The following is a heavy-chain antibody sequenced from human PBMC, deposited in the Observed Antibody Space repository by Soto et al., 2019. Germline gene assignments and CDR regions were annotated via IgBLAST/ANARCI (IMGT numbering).Heavy chain of an antibody. J-gene: IGHJ6*02. CDR2: ISYDGSNK. Sequence: QVQLVESGGGVVQPGRSLRLSCASSGFTFSSYGMHWVRQAPGKGLEWVAVISYDGSNKYYADSVKGGFTISRDNSKNSLYLQMNSLRAEDTAVYYCGKDVQEGPYCYYGMDVWGQGTTVTVSS. CDR1: GFTFSSYG. V-gene: IGHV3-30*18. CDR3: GKDVQEGPYCYYGMDV.